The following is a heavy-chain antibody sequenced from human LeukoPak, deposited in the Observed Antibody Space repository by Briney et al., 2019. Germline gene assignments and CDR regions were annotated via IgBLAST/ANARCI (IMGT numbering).Heavy chain of an antibody. J-gene: IGHJ3*02. Sequence: GGSLRLSCVASGSIFDDVDLSWVRQAPGKGLEWVSGINWNGGSTGYADSVKGRFTISRDNAKNSLYLQMNSLRAEDTALYYYAREEDIVVVPAARGAFDIWGQGTMVTVSS. V-gene: IGHV3-20*04. CDR1: GSIFDDVD. CDR2: INWNGGST. CDR3: AREEDIVVVPAARGAFDI. D-gene: IGHD2-2*01.